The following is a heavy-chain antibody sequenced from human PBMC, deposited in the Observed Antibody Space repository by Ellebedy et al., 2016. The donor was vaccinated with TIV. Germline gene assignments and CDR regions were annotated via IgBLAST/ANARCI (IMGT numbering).Heavy chain of an antibody. Sequence: SVKVSXKASGGTFSSYAISWVRQAPGQGLEWMGGIIPIFGTANYAQKFQGRVTITADKSTSTAYMELSSLRSEDTAVYYCARVAYYYGSGSPPDYWGQGTLVTVSS. J-gene: IGHJ4*02. D-gene: IGHD3-10*01. CDR2: IIPIFGTA. CDR3: ARVAYYYGSGSPPDY. CDR1: GGTFSSYA. V-gene: IGHV1-69*06.